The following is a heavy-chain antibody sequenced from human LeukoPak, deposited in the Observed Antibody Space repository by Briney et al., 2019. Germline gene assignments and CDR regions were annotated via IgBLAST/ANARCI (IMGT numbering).Heavy chain of an antibody. CDR1: GFTFNSYW. V-gene: IGHV3-7*01. Sequence: PGGSLRLSCAASGFTFNSYWMSWVRQAPGKGLEWVANIKQDGSEKYYVDSVKGRFTISRDNGKNSLYLQMTSLRAEDTAMYYCARDVWFGETVDWGQGTLVTVSS. CDR2: IKQDGSEK. J-gene: IGHJ4*02. CDR3: ARDVWFGETVD. D-gene: IGHD3-10*01.